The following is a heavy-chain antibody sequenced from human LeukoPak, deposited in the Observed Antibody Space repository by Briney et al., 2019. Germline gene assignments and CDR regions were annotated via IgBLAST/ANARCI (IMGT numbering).Heavy chain of an antibody. CDR3: ARLFHDYGGNSGYYFDY. V-gene: IGHV5-51*01. J-gene: IGHJ4*02. Sequence: GESLKISCQGSGYSFTSYWIGWVRQMPGKGLEWMGIIYPGDSDTRYSPSFQGQVTISADKSISTAYLQWSSLKASDTAMYCCARLFHDYGGNSGYYFDYWGQGTLVTVSS. CDR1: GYSFTSYW. CDR2: IYPGDSDT. D-gene: IGHD4-23*01.